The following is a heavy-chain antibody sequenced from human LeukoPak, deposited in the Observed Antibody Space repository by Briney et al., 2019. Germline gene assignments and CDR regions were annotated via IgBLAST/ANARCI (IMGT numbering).Heavy chain of an antibody. J-gene: IGHJ4*02. CDR1: GFTFDDYG. V-gene: IGHV3-20*04. Sequence: PGGSLRLSCAASGFTFDDYGMSWVRQAPGKGLEWVSGINWNGGSTGYADSVKGRFTISRDNAKNSLYLQMNSLRAEDTAVYYCARDTGSSWYQTHFDYWGQGTLVTVSS. D-gene: IGHD6-13*01. CDR3: ARDTGSSWYQTHFDY. CDR2: INWNGGST.